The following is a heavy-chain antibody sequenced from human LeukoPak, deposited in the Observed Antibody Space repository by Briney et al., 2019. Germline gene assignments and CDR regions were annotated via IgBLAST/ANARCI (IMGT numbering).Heavy chain of an antibody. CDR2: INLSGST. V-gene: IGHV4-34*01. CDR3: ARGCSRYYYGSGSYPPWFDP. D-gene: IGHD3-10*01. J-gene: IGHJ5*02. CDR1: GGSFSGYY. Sequence: SETLSLTCAVYGGSFSGYYWSWIRQPPGKGLEWIGEINLSGSTNYNPSLKSRVTISVDTSKNQFSLKLSSVTAADTAVYYCARGCSRYYYGSGSYPPWFDPWGQGTLVTVSS.